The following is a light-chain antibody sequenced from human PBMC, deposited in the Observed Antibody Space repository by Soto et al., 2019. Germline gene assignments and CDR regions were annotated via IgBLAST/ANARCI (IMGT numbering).Light chain of an antibody. CDR3: QQYHSFSFT. CDR1: ETVSGSY. J-gene: IGKJ2*01. CDR2: GAS. Sequence: DIVLTQSPGTLSLSPGERATLSCRASETVSGSYLAWYQQKPGQAPRLLIYGASTRATGFPARFSGSGSGTEFTLTISSLQPDDSATYYCQQYHSFSFTFGQGTKVDIK. V-gene: IGKV3-20*01.